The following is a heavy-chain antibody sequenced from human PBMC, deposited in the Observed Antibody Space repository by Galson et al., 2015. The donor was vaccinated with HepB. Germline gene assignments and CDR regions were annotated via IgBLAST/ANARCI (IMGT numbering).Heavy chain of an antibody. V-gene: IGHV1-2*06. D-gene: IGHD3-3*01. CDR3: ARASLFWNNRESDAFDV. J-gene: IGHJ3*01. CDR2: INPNSGIA. Sequence: SVKVSCKASGFTFSDFYMHWVRQSPGQGLQWMGRINPNSGIAVYAESFQGRVAMTADTSKSTAYMELSWLTFDDTAVYYCARASLFWNNRESDAFDVRGPGTMVTVSS. CDR1: GFTFSDFY.